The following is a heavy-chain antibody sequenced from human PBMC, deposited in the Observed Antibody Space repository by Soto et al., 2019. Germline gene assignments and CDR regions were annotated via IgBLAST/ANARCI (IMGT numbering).Heavy chain of an antibody. CDR3: ARQPPDSSGFGDDAFDI. J-gene: IGHJ3*02. Sequence: SETLSLTCTVSGGSISSGGYYWGWIRQHPGKGLEWIGSIYYSGSTYYNPSLKSRVTISVDTSKNQFSLKLSSVTAADTAVYYCARQPPDSSGFGDDAFDIWGQGTMVTVSS. D-gene: IGHD6-19*01. CDR1: GGSISSGGYY. CDR2: IYYSGST. V-gene: IGHV4-39*01.